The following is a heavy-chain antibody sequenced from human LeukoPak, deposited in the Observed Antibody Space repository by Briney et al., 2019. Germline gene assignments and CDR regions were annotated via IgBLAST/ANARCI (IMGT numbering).Heavy chain of an antibody. Sequence: SETLSLTCAVYGGSFSGYYWSWIRQPPGKGLEWIGEINHSGSTNYNPSLKSRATISVDTSKNQFSLKLSSVTAADTAVYYCARAPRRGYYGSGSYYWFDPWGQGTLVTVSS. V-gene: IGHV4-34*01. D-gene: IGHD3-10*01. J-gene: IGHJ5*02. CDR1: GGSFSGYY. CDR3: ARAPRRGYYGSGSYYWFDP. CDR2: INHSGST.